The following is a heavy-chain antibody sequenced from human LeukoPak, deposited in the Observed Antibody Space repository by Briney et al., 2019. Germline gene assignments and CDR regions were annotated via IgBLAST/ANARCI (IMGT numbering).Heavy chain of an antibody. J-gene: IGHJ6*03. V-gene: IGHV4-61*02. CDR1: GGSISSGSYY. CDR3: ASSGDGGNSNYMDV. D-gene: IGHD4-23*01. CDR2: IYTSGST. Sequence: PSQTLSLTCTVSGGSISSGSYYWSWIRQPAGKGLEWIGRIYTSGSTNYNPSLKSRVTISVDTSKNQFSLKLSSVTAADTAVYYCASSGDGGNSNYMDVWGKGTTVTVSS.